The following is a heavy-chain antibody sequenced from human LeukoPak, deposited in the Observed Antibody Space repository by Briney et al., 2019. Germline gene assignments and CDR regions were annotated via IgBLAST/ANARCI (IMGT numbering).Heavy chain of an antibody. CDR3: ARVRPYCSSTSCYHLTYYFDY. CDR1: GYTFTSYG. Sequence: ASVKVSCKASGYTFTSYGISWVRPAPGQGLEWMGWISAYNGNTNYAQKLQGRVTMTTDTSTSTAYMELRSLRSDDTAVYYCARVRPYCSSTSCYHLTYYFDYWGQGTLVTVSS. D-gene: IGHD2-2*01. J-gene: IGHJ4*02. CDR2: ISAYNGNT. V-gene: IGHV1-18*01.